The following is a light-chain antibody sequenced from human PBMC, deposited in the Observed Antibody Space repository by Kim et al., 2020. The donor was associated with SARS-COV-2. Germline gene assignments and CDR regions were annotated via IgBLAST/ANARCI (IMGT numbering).Light chain of an antibody. Sequence: VLTQPPSASGTPGQRVTISCSGSSSNIGTNSVNWYQQLPGTAPKLLIYNNYQRPSGVPDRFSGSKSGTSASLAISGLQSDDEADYYCAAWDTSLNGYVFGTGTKVTVL. CDR1: SSNIGTNS. CDR3: AAWDTSLNGYV. CDR2: NNY. V-gene: IGLV1-44*01. J-gene: IGLJ1*01.